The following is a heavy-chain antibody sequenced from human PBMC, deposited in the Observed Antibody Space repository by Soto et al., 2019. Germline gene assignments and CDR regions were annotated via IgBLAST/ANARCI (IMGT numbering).Heavy chain of an antibody. D-gene: IGHD3-3*01. Sequence: GGSLRLSCAASGFTFSSYSMNWVRQAPGKGLEWVSSISSSSSYIYYADSVKGRFTISRDNAKNSLYLQMNSLRAEDTAVYYCARDQAVNTSFLFPDWFDPWGQGTLVTVSS. V-gene: IGHV3-21*03. CDR3: ARDQAVNTSFLFPDWFDP. CDR1: GFTFSSYS. J-gene: IGHJ5*02. CDR2: ISSSSSYI.